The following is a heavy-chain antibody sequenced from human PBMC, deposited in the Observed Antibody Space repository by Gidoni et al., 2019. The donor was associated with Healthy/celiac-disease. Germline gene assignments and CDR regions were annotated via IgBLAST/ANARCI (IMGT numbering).Heavy chain of an antibody. Sequence: QVQLQESGPGLVKPSGTLSLTCAVSGGSIRSSNWWRWVRQPPGKGLEWIGEIYHSGSTNYNPSLKSRVTISVDKSKNQFSLKLSSVTAADTAVYYCASWPRGRYYDSSGYHYYFDYWGQGTLVTVSS. D-gene: IGHD3-22*01. CDR2: IYHSGST. J-gene: IGHJ4*02. V-gene: IGHV4-4*02. CDR3: ASWPRGRYYDSSGYHYYFDY. CDR1: GGSIRSSNW.